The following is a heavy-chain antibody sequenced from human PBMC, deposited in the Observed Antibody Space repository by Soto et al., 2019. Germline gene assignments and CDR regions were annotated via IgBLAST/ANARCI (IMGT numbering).Heavy chain of an antibody. CDR3: ARATPRFGGFDL. D-gene: IGHD3-10*01. Sequence: QVQLQESGPGLVKPSETLSLTCTVSGDSMSDTYWSWIRQPPGKGLEWIGYIYYSGPTNYNPSLKSRVTISEDTSKSQFSLRLTSVTAADTAVYYCARATPRFGGFDLWGQGTMVTVSS. J-gene: IGHJ3*01. CDR1: GDSMSDTY. CDR2: IYYSGPT. V-gene: IGHV4-59*08.